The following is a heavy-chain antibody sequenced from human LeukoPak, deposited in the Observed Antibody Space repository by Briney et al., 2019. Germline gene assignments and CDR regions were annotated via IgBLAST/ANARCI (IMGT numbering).Heavy chain of an antibody. CDR3: ARIIAAAGADAFDI. CDR1: GFTVSSNY. D-gene: IGHD6-13*01. J-gene: IGHJ3*02. V-gene: IGHV3-53*01. Sequence: GGSLRLSCAASGFTVSSNYMSWVRQAPGKGLEWVSVIYSGGSTYYADSVKGRFTISRDNFKNTLYLQMNSLRAEDTAVYYCARIIAAAGADAFDIWGQGTMVTVSS. CDR2: IYSGGST.